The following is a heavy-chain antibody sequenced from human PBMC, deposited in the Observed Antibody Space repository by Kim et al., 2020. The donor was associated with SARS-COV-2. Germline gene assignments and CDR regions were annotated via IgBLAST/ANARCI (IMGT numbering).Heavy chain of an antibody. V-gene: IGHV1-18*01. CDR1: GYTFTSHG. CDR3: ARDRVYDILTGYYSGMDV. D-gene: IGHD3-9*01. CDR2: ISAYNGNT. J-gene: IGHJ6*02. Sequence: ASVKVSCKASGYTFTSHGISWVRQAPGQGLEWMGWISAYNGNTNYAQKLQGRVTMTTDTSTSTAYMELRSLRSDDTAVYYCARDRVYDILTGYYSGMDVWGQGTTVTVSS.